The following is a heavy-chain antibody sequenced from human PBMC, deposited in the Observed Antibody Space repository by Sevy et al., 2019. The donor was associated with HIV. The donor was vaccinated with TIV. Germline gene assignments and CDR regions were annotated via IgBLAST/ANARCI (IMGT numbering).Heavy chain of an antibody. Sequence: SETLSLTCTVSGGSISTYYWSWIRQSSGKTLEWIGFIYYTGTTTYNPSLKSRVTISVDTSKNQFSLKLSSVTAADTAVYYCARHALFTIFGVVIDPKMYYFDYWGQGTQVTVSS. J-gene: IGHJ4*02. CDR3: ARHALFTIFGVVIDPKMYYFDY. D-gene: IGHD3-3*01. CDR1: GGSISTYY. CDR2: IYYTGTT. V-gene: IGHV4-59*08.